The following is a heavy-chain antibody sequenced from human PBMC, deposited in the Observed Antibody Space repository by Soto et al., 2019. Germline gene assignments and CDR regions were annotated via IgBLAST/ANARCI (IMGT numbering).Heavy chain of an antibody. Sequence: LRLSCAASGFTFSNYFMHWVRQVPGEGLVWVSRMSGDGKTISYADSVKGRFTISRDIAKNTLYLQMNSLRAEDTAVYYCARDLGYYASDGYFDYWGQGTLVTVSS. CDR1: GFTFSNYF. CDR2: MSGDGKTI. D-gene: IGHD3-22*01. V-gene: IGHV3-74*01. J-gene: IGHJ4*02. CDR3: ARDLGYYASDGYFDY.